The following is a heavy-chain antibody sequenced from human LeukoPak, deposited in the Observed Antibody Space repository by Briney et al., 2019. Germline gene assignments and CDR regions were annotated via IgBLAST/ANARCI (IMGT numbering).Heavy chain of an antibody. CDR1: GFTFSNYW. J-gene: IGHJ4*02. Sequence: GGSLRPSCAASGFTFSNYWMNWFRQAPGKGLEWVSYISSSSSTIYYADSVKGRFTISRDNAKNSLYLQMNSLRAEDTAVYYCARRGSVVVPGFDYWGQGTLVTVSS. CDR3: ARRGSVVVPGFDY. CDR2: ISSSSSTI. D-gene: IGHD2-2*01. V-gene: IGHV3-48*04.